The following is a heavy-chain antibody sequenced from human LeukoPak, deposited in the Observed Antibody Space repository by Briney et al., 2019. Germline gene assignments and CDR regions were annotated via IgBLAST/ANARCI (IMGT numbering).Heavy chain of an antibody. V-gene: IGHV1-8*01. CDR2: MNPNSGNT. CDR1: GYTFTSCD. J-gene: IGHJ4*02. Sequence: ASVKVSCKASGYTFTSCDINWVRQATGQGLEWMGWMNPNSGNTGYAQKFQGRVTMTRNTSISTAYMELSSLRSEDTAVYYCARQSMDCSGGSCYSEFDYWGQGTLVTVSS. CDR3: ARQSMDCSGGSCYSEFDY. D-gene: IGHD2-15*01.